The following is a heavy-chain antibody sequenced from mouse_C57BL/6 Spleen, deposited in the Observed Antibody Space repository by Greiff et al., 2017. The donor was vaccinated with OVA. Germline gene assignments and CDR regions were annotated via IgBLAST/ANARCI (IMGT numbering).Heavy chain of an antibody. Sequence: VNVVESGAELVRPGASVTLSCKASGYTFTDYEMHWVKQTPVHGLEWIGAIDPETGGTAYNQKFKGKAILTADKSSSTAYMELRSLTSEDSAVYYCTPLYYFDYWGQGTTLTVSS. J-gene: IGHJ2*01. CDR3: TPLYYFDY. CDR1: GYTFTDYE. CDR2: IDPETGGT. V-gene: IGHV1-15*01.